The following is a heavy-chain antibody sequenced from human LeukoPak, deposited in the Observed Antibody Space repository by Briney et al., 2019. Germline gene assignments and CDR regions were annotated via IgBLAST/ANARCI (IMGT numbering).Heavy chain of an antibody. J-gene: IGHJ4*02. CDR1: GYTFTSYS. CDR3: ARGYSFRKIDY. V-gene: IGHV1-46*01. D-gene: IGHD5-18*01. CDR2: INPSGNST. Sequence: GASVKVSCKASGYTFTSYSMHWVRQAPGQGLEWMGIINPSGNSTSYTQQFQGGVTMTRDTSTSTVYMELSSLRSEDTAVYYCARGYSFRKIDYWGQGTLVTVSS.